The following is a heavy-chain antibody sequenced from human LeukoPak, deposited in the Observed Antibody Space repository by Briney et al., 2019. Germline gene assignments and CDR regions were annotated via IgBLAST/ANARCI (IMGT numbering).Heavy chain of an antibody. D-gene: IGHD3-10*01. CDR2: ISGSSSYI. CDR1: GFTFSSYS. CDR3: ARAKPKNMVRGLIMRRESRYYFDY. Sequence: GGSLRLSCAASGFTFSSYSMNWVRQAPGKGLEWVSSISGSSSYIYYADSVKGRFTIPRDNSKSTLYIQMNSLRAEDTAVYYCARAKPKNMVRGLIMRRESRYYFDYWGQGTLVTVSS. J-gene: IGHJ4*02. V-gene: IGHV3-21*04.